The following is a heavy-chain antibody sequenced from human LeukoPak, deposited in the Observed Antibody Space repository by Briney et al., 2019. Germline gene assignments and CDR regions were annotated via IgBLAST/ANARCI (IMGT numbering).Heavy chain of an antibody. J-gene: IGHJ3*02. CDR1: GFTFSIYG. CDR2: ISDSGGNT. V-gene: IGHV3-23*01. Sequence: PGGSLRLSCATSGFTFSIYGMSWVRQAPGKGLEWVSAISDSGGNTYYADSVKGRFTISRDNSKNTLYLQMNSLRAEDTAVYYCARSGYYFDAFDIWGQGTMVTVSS. D-gene: IGHD2-15*01. CDR3: ARSGYYFDAFDI.